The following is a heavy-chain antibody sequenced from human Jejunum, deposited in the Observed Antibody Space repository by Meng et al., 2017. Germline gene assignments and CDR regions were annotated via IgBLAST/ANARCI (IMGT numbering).Heavy chain of an antibody. CDR1: GYTFTAYY. CDR2: ISPNGGGT. V-gene: IGHV1-2*02. J-gene: IGHJ4*02. Sequence: ASVKVSCKASGYTFTAYYVHWIRQAPGQGLEWMGWISPNGGGTVYAQKFQDRVTMTSDTSINTAYMELSRLTFGDTAMYFCARVEGAAGTTWGPGTLVTVSS. D-gene: IGHD6-13*01. CDR3: ARVEGAAGTT.